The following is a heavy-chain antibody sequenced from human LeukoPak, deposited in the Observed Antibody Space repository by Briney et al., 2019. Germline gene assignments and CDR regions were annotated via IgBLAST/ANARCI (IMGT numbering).Heavy chain of an antibody. D-gene: IGHD1-26*01. V-gene: IGHV3-64D*09. CDR3: VKGGSEGGDY. J-gene: IGHJ4*02. CDR2: ISSNGAGT. Sequence: GGSVRLSCSASGFSFSGYAMHWVRQAPGKGLEYVSAISSNGAGTYYVDSVQGRFTISRDNSKNTLYLQMSSLRLEDTALYYCVKGGSEGGDYWGQGTLVTVSS. CDR1: GFSFSGYA.